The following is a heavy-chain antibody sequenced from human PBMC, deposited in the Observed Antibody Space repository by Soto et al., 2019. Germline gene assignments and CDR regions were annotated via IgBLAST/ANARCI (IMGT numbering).Heavy chain of an antibody. CDR3: ARGGYSIVGATTGAFDI. CDR1: GGTFSSYA. D-gene: IGHD1-26*01. CDR2: IIPIFGTA. J-gene: IGHJ3*02. Sequence: SVKVSCKASGGTFSSYAISWVRQAPGQGLEWMGGIIPIFGTANYAQKFQGRVTITADESTSTAYMELSSLRSEDTAVYYCARGGYSIVGATTGAFDIWGQGTIVTVSS. V-gene: IGHV1-69*13.